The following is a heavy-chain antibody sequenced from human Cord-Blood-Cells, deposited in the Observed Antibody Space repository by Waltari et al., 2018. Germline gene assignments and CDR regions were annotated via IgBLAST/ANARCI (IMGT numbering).Heavy chain of an antibody. J-gene: IGHJ5*02. V-gene: IGHV4-34*01. CDR2: INHSGST. Sequence: QVQLQQWGAGLLKPSETLSLTCAVSGGSFSGYYWSWILRPPGKGLEWIGEINHSGSTNYNPSLKSRVTISVDTSKNQFSLKLSSVTAADTAVYYCARGHTMVRGVKGSNWFDPWGQGTLVTVSS. CDR3: ARGHTMVRGVKGSNWFDP. CDR1: GGSFSGYY. D-gene: IGHD3-10*01.